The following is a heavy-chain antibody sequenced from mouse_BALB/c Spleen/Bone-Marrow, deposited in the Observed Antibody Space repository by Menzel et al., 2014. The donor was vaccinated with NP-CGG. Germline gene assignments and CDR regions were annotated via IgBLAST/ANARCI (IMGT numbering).Heavy chain of an antibody. V-gene: IGHV4-1*02. Sequence: EVKVIESGGGLVHPGGSLKLSCAASGFDFSSYWMSWVRQAPGKGLEWIGEINPDSSTINYTPSLKDKFIISRDNAKNTLYLQMSKVRSEDTALYYCARLNYYGNLFVWGAGTTVTVSS. CDR3: ARLNYYGNLFV. CDR2: INPDSSTI. CDR1: GFDFSSYW. J-gene: IGHJ1*01. D-gene: IGHD1-1*01.